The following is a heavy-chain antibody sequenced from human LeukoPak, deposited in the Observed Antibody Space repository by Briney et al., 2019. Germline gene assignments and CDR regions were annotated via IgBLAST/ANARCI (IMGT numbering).Heavy chain of an antibody. CDR3: ARPQKWGSFAFDI. J-gene: IGHJ3*02. D-gene: IGHD1-26*01. Sequence: SETLSLTCTVSGHSIINSFYWGWIRQPPGKGLEWIGSIYYSGSTYYNPSLKSRVTISVDTSKNQFSLKLSSVTAADTAVYYCARPQKWGSFAFDIWGQGTMVSVSS. CDR1: GHSIINSFY. CDR2: IYYSGST. V-gene: IGHV4-38-2*02.